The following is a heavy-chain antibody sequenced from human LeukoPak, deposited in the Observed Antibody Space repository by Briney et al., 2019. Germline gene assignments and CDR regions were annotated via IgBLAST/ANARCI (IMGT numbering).Heavy chain of an antibody. J-gene: IGHJ4*02. V-gene: IGHV3-30*04. CDR1: GFTFSSYV. Sequence: GGSLRPSCAASGFTFSSYVMHWVRQAPGKGLEWVAVISYDGSNKYYADSVKGRFTISRDNSKNTLYLQMNSLRAEDTAVYYCARDSYGFDYWGQGTLVTVSS. D-gene: IGHD5-18*01. CDR2: ISYDGSNK. CDR3: ARDSYGFDY.